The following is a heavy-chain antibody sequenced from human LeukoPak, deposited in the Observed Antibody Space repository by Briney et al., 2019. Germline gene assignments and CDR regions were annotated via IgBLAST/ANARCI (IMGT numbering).Heavy chain of an antibody. CDR3: ARAPPRYSSSWYVYYFDY. CDR1: GGSFSGYY. Sequence: PSETLSLTCAVYGGSFSGYYWSWIRQPSGKGLEWIGEINHSGSTNYNPSLKSRVTISVDTSKNQFSLKLSSVTAADTAVYYCARAPPRYSSSWYVYYFDYWGRGTLVTVSS. J-gene: IGHJ4*02. V-gene: IGHV4-34*01. D-gene: IGHD6-13*01. CDR2: INHSGST.